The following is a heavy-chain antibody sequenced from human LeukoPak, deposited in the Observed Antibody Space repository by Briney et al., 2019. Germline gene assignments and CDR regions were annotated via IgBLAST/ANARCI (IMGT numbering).Heavy chain of an antibody. Sequence: GGSLRVSCAASGSTFSSHGMHWVRQARCKGLDWVAFIRYDGSKKFYADSVKGRFTISRDNSKNTLDLQMNSLRTDDTAVYYCAKVDDYYGSGSYLVDSWGQGTLVTVSS. V-gene: IGHV3-30*02. J-gene: IGHJ4*02. D-gene: IGHD3-10*01. CDR2: IRYDGSKK. CDR1: GSTFSSHG. CDR3: AKVDDYYGSGSYLVDS.